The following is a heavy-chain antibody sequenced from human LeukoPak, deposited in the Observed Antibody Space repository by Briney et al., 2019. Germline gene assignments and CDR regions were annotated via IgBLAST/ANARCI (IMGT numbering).Heavy chain of an antibody. J-gene: IGHJ4*02. Sequence: GGSLRLSCAGSGFTFSSHAMNWVRQAPGKGLEWVSSISSSSSYIYYADSVKGRFTISRDNAKNSLYLQMNSLRAEDTAVYYCARPEKSGSYYYFDYWGQGTLVTVSS. D-gene: IGHD1-26*01. V-gene: IGHV3-21*01. CDR2: ISSSSSYI. CDR1: GFTFSSHA. CDR3: ARPEKSGSYYYFDY.